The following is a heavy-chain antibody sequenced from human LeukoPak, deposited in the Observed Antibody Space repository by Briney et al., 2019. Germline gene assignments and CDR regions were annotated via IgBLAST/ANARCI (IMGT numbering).Heavy chain of an antibody. Sequence: GRSLRLSCAASGFTFSSYAMHWVRQAPGKGLEWVSSISSSSSYIYYADSVKGRFTISRDNAKNSLYLQMNSLRAEDTAVYYCAVEISMDVWGQGTTVTVSS. CDR3: AVEISMDV. J-gene: IGHJ6*02. V-gene: IGHV3-21*01. CDR2: ISSSSSYI. CDR1: GFTFSSYA.